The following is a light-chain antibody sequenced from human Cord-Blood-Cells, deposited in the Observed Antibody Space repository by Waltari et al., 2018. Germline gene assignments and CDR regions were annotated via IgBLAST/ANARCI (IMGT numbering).Light chain of an antibody. Sequence: SSDLTQDPSVSVALGQTVRITCQGDSLRSYYASWDQQKPGQAPVLVIYVKNNRPSGIPNRFSGSSSGNTASLTITGAQAEDEADYYCNSRDSSGNHVVFGGGTKLTVL. J-gene: IGLJ2*01. V-gene: IGLV3-19*01. CDR3: NSRDSSGNHVV. CDR1: SLRSYY. CDR2: VKN.